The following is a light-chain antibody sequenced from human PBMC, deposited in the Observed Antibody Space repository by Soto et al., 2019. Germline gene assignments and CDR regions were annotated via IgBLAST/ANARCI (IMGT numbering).Light chain of an antibody. J-gene: IGKJ2*01. CDR3: QHYNNWPHT. CDR1: QSVSNN. V-gene: IGKV3D-15*01. CDR2: DTS. Sequence: EIVFTHSPGTLSLSPVERATLSCRASQSVSNNYLAWYQQKPGQAPRLLIYDTSTRATGIPARFSGSGSGTEFTLTISSLQSEDFAIYYCQHYNNWPHTFGQGTKVDIK.